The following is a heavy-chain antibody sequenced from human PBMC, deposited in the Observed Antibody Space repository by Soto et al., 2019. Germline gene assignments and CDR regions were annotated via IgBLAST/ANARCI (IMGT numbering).Heavy chain of an antibody. Sequence: GGSLRLSCAASGFTFSSYAMHWVRQAPGKGLEWVAVISYDGSNKYYADSVKGRFTIFRDNSKNTLYLQMNSLRAEDTAVYYCAKDYGSSRYFFDYWGQGALVTVSS. CDR1: GFTFSSYA. CDR3: AKDYGSSRYFFDY. D-gene: IGHD6-19*01. J-gene: IGHJ4*02. CDR2: ISYDGSNK. V-gene: IGHV3-30-3*01.